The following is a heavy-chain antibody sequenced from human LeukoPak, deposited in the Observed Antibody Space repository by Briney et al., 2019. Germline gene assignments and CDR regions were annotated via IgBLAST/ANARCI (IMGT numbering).Heavy chain of an antibody. V-gene: IGHV3-30-3*01. CDR2: ISYDGSNK. D-gene: IGHD3-22*01. Sequence: GGSLRLSCAASGFTFSSYAMHRVRQAPGKGLEWVAVISYDGSNKYYADSVKGRFTISRDNSKNTLYLQMNSLRAEDTAVYYCARQITMIVAFDYWGQGTLVTVSS. CDR3: ARQITMIVAFDY. CDR1: GFTFSSYA. J-gene: IGHJ4*02.